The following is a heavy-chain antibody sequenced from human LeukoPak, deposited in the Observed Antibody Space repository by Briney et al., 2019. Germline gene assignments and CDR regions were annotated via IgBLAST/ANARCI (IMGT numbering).Heavy chain of an antibody. Sequence: ASVKVSCKASGYTFTGYYIHWVRQAPEQGLEWVGWINPHSDDRNYAQRFQGRVTMTRDTSISTVYMELSGLTSDDTAVYYCVRDGPCSSTSCQNFDSWGQGALVTVSS. J-gene: IGHJ4*02. CDR1: GYTFTGYY. CDR3: VRDGPCSSTSCQNFDS. V-gene: IGHV1-2*02. CDR2: INPHSDDR. D-gene: IGHD2-2*01.